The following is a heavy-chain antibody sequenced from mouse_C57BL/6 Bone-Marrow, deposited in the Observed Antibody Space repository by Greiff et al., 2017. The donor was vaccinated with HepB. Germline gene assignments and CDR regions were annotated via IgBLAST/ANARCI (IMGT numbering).Heavy chain of an antibody. V-gene: IGHV1-81*01. CDR3: AYYGSSWDWYFDV. D-gene: IGHD1-1*01. Sequence: QVQLQQSGAELARPGASVKLSCKASRYTFTSYGISWVKQRTGQGLEWIGEIYPRSGNTYYNEKFKGKATLTADKSSSTAYMELRSLTSEDSAVYFCAYYGSSWDWYFDVWGTGTTVTVSS. CDR2: IYPRSGNT. J-gene: IGHJ1*03. CDR1: RYTFTSYG.